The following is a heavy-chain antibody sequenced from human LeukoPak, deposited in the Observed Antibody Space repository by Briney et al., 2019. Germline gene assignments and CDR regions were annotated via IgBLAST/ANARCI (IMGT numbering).Heavy chain of an antibody. D-gene: IGHD3-22*01. CDR1: GGTFSSYT. CDR3: ASYDSSGYPPGRGMDV. Sequence: SVKVSCKASGGTFSSYTISWVRQAPGQGLEWMGRIIPILGIANYAQKFQGRVTITADKSTSTAYMELSSLRSEDTAVYYCASYDSSGYPPGRGMDVWGQGTTVTVSS. V-gene: IGHV1-69*02. J-gene: IGHJ6*02. CDR2: IIPILGIA.